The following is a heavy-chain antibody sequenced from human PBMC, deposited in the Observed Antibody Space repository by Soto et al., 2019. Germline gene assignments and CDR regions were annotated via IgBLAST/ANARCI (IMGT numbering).Heavy chain of an antibody. CDR1: GFTFSSYS. CDR3: ARDGRGYCSSISCYHYYGMDV. CDR2: ISSSSSYI. J-gene: IGHJ6*02. Sequence: PGGSLRLSCAASGFTFSSYSMNWVRQAPGKGLEWVSSISSSSSYIYYADSVKGRFTTSRDNAKNSLYLQMNSLRAEDTAVYYCARDGRGYCSSISCYHYYGMDVWGQGTTVTVSS. V-gene: IGHV3-21*01. D-gene: IGHD2-2*01.